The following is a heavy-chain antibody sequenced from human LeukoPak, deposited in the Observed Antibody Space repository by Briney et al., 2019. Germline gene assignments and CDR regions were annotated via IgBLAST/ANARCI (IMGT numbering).Heavy chain of an antibody. J-gene: IGHJ3*02. CDR3: ARCRDDYVWGSYRQSDAFDI. Sequence: SVKVSCKASGGTFSSYAISWVRQAPGQGLEWMGRIIPIFGTANYAQKFQGRVTITTDESTSTAYMELSSLRSEDTAVYYCARCRDDYVWGSYRQSDAFDIWGQGTMVTVSS. CDR1: GGTFSSYA. CDR2: IIPIFGTA. V-gene: IGHV1-69*05. D-gene: IGHD3-16*02.